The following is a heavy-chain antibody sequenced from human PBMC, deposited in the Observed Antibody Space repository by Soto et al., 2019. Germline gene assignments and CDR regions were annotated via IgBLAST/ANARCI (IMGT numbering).Heavy chain of an antibody. CDR3: ERNVSAHWALAI. V-gene: IGHV4-39*01. D-gene: IGHD7-27*01. J-gene: IGHJ3*02. Sequence: SETLSLTCTVSGDSMTISDFLWGWVRQSPGKGLEWIGGIYYSGSAYYNPSLRSRATLSVDTSRNQFFLNVTSVTAADTAVYYCERNVSAHWALAIWGQGKLVTVSS. CDR1: GDSMTISDFL. CDR2: IYYSGSA.